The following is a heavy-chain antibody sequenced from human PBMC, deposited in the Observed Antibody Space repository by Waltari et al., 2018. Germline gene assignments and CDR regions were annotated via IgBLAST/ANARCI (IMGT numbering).Heavy chain of an antibody. D-gene: IGHD6-19*01. CDR2: IYYSGST. J-gene: IGHJ2*01. CDR1: GGSISSSSYY. Sequence: QLQLQESGPGLVQPSETLSLTCTVSGGSISSSSYYWGWLRQPPGRGLEWIGSIYYSGSTYYNPSLKSRVTISVDTSKNQFSLKLSSVTAADTAVYYCARRSSGWVLGDLDWYFDLWGRGTLVTVSS. CDR3: ARRSSGWVLGDLDWYFDL. V-gene: IGHV4-39*01.